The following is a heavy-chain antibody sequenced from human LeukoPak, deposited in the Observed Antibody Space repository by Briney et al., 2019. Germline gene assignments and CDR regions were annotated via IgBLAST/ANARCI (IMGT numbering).Heavy chain of an antibody. CDR1: RFTFSTYA. D-gene: IGHD6-13*01. CDR3: AKVTSSWNYFDY. J-gene: IGHJ4*02. V-gene: IGHV3-23*01. CDR2: FSGSGGRT. Sequence: PGGSLRLSCAASRFTFSTYAMSWVRQAPGKGLEWVSTFSGSGGRTYYADSVKGRFTISRDNSKNTLYLQMNSLRAEDAAVYYCAKVTSSWNYFDYWGQGAPVTASS.